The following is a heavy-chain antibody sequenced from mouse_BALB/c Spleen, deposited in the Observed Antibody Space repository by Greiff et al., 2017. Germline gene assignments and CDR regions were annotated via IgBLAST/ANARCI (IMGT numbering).Heavy chain of an antibody. CDR3: ARARLLRRLAD. Sequence: VQLQQSGAELVRPGALVKLSCKASGFNIKDYYMHWVKQRPEQGLEWIGWIDPENGNTIYDPKFQGKASITADPSSNTAYLQRSSLTSEDTAVYYCARARLLRRLADWGQGTLVTVSA. J-gene: IGHJ3*01. CDR1: GFNIKDYY. V-gene: IGHV14-1*02. CDR2: IDPENGNT. D-gene: IGHD1-2*01.